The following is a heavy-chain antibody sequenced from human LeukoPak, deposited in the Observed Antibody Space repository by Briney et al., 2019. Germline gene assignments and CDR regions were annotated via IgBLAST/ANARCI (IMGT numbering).Heavy chain of an antibody. V-gene: IGHV4-31*03. D-gene: IGHD4-17*01. CDR3: ARDPYGGSSWFDP. CDR1: GGSISSGGYY. J-gene: IGHJ5*02. Sequence: SETLSLTCTVSGGSISSGGYYWSWIRQHPGKGLEWIGYIYYSGSTYYNPSLKSRVTISVDTSKNQFSLKLSSVTAADTAVYYCARDPYGGSSWFDPWGQGTLVTVSS. CDR2: IYYSGST.